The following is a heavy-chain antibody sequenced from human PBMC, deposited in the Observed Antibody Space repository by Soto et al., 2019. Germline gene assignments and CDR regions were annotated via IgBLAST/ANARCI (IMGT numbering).Heavy chain of an antibody. V-gene: IGHV3-23*01. CDR1: GFTFSSYA. Sequence: EVQLLESGGGLVQPGGSLRLSCAASGFTFSSYAMSWVRQAPGKGLEWVSAISGSGGSTYYADSVKGRFTISRDNSKNTLYLQMNSLRVEDTAVYYCAKDYYDSSGLDYWGQGTLVTVSS. CDR2: ISGSGGST. CDR3: AKDYYDSSGLDY. J-gene: IGHJ4*02. D-gene: IGHD3-22*01.